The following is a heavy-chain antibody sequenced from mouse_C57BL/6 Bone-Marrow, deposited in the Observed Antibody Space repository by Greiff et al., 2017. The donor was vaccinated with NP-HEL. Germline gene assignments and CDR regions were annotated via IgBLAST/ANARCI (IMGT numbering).Heavy chain of an antibody. CDR3: TTELSPGY. CDR2: IDPENGDT. V-gene: IGHV14-4*01. J-gene: IGHJ2*01. D-gene: IGHD1-1*02. Sequence: VQLQQSGAELVRPGASVKLSCTASGFNIKDDYMHWVKQRPEQGLEWIGWIDPENGDTEYASKFQGKATITADTSSNTAYLQLSSLTSEDTAVYYCTTELSPGYWGQGTTLTVSS. CDR1: GFNIKDDY.